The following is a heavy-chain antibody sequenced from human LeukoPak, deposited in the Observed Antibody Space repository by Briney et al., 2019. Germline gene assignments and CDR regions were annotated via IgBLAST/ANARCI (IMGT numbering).Heavy chain of an antibody. V-gene: IGHV3-7*01. D-gene: IGHD4-17*01. Sequence: SGGSLRLSCAASGFTFSSYWMSWVRQAPGKGLEWVANIKPDGSEKYCVGSVKGRFTISRDNAKNSLYLQMNSLRAEDTALYYCARGDFDDYGDYVDAFEFWGQGTMVTVS. CDR3: ARGDFDDYGDYVDAFEF. J-gene: IGHJ3*01. CDR2: IKPDGSEK. CDR1: GFTFSSYW.